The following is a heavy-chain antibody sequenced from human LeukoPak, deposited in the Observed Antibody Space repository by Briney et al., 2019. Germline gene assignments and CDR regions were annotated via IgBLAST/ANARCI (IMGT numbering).Heavy chain of an antibody. CDR1: GYSFTSYW. CDR3: ARLPVRGEGYKLDY. J-gene: IGHJ4*02. CDR2: IYPGDSDT. Sequence: GESLKISCKGSGYSFTSYWIGWVRQMPGKGLEWMGIIYPGDSDTRYSPSLQGLVTLSVDKSINTAYLQWSSLKASDTAMYYCARLPVRGEGYKLDYWGQGTLVTVSS. D-gene: IGHD5-24*01. V-gene: IGHV5-51*01.